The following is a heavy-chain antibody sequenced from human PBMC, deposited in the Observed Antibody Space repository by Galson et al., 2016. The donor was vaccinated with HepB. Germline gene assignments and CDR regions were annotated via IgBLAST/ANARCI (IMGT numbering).Heavy chain of an antibody. J-gene: IGHJ4*02. CDR2: IIPMFGTP. Sequence: SVKVSCKASGGTFSSFAINWVRQAPGQGLEWMGGIIPMFGTPNHAQKFRGRVTITADESTSTAYMELSSLISQDTAVYFCASHKRGQYDSGRYEFNYWGQGTLVTVSS. CDR3: ASHKRGQYDSGRYEFNY. V-gene: IGHV1-69*13. D-gene: IGHD3-10*01. CDR1: GGTFSSFA.